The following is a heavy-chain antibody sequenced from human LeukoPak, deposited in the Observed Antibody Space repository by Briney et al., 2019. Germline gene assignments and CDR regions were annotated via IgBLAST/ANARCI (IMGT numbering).Heavy chain of an antibody. CDR2: VYSSGSA. CDR1: GGSMDNYY. D-gene: IGHD5/OR15-5a*01. Sequence: SETLSLTCAVSGGSMDNYYWNWIRQSPGKGLEWIAYVYSSGSASYNPSLKSRVSISGDRAKNQFSMNLKSVTAEDTAVYYCARATVSGRFDRWGQGTLVTVSS. V-gene: IGHV4-59*01. CDR3: ARATVSGRFDR. J-gene: IGHJ4*02.